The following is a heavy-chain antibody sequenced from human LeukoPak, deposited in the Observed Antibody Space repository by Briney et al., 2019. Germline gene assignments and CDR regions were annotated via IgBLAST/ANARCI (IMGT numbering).Heavy chain of an antibody. CDR3: AKTGSRGSSWPYYFDY. Sequence: GGSLRLSCAASGFTFSSYAMSWVRQAPGKGLEWVSAISGSGGSTYYADSVKGRFTISRDNSKNTLYLQMNSLRAEDTAVYYCAKTGSRGSSWPYYFDYWGQGTLATVSS. J-gene: IGHJ4*02. CDR1: GFTFSSYA. CDR2: ISGSGGST. D-gene: IGHD6-13*01. V-gene: IGHV3-23*01.